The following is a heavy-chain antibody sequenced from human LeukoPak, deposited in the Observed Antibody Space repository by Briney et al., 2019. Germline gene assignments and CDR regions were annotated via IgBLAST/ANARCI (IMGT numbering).Heavy chain of an antibody. CDR3: AGVSSLRYSSSWYWFDP. CDR1: GGSISSYY. V-gene: IGHV4-59*01. CDR2: IYYSGST. Sequence: SETLSLTCTVSGGSISSYYWSWLRQPPGKGLEWIGYIYYSGSTNYNPSLKSRVTISVDTSKNQFSLKLSSVTAADTAVYYCAGVSSLRYSSSWYWFDPWGQGTLVTVSS. D-gene: IGHD6-13*01. J-gene: IGHJ5*02.